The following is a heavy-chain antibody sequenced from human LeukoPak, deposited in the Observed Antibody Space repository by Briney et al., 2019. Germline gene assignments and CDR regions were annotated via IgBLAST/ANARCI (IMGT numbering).Heavy chain of an antibody. CDR2: IYGGGST. J-gene: IGHJ4*02. D-gene: IGHD3-10*01. Sequence: PGGSLRLSCAATGLSVSSNFMSWVRQAPGKGLEWVSVIYGGGSTYYADSVKGRFTISRDTPKNTLYLQMNSLRVEDTAVYYCASWPVVWYGEDSWGQGTLVTVSS. V-gene: IGHV3-53*01. CDR1: GLSVSSNF. CDR3: ASWPVVWYGEDS.